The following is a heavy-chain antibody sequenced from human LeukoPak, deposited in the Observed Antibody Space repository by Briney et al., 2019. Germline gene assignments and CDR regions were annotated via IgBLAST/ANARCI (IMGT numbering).Heavy chain of an antibody. J-gene: IGHJ6*03. CDR2: ISGGGGIT. D-gene: IGHD2-2*01. CDR1: GFTFDSYA. Sequence: GGSLSLSCAASGFTFDSYAMTWVRQAPGEGLEWGSSISGGGGITNYADSVKGRFTISRDNSKYTLFLQMNSLRAEDTAVYYCAKYGVDCSSTSCYPLYYMDVWGKGTTVTVSS. V-gene: IGHV3-23*01. CDR3: AKYGVDCSSTSCYPLYYMDV.